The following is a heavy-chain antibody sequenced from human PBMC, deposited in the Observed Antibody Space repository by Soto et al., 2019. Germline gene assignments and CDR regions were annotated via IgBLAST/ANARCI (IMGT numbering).Heavy chain of an antibody. J-gene: IGHJ6*02. CDR2: IIPMFGTA. V-gene: IGHV1-69*13. CDR3: ARHSSLTNYYYYGMDV. D-gene: IGHD6-6*01. CDR1: GGTFSSYA. Sequence: ASVKVSCKASGGTFSSYAISWVRQAPGQGLEWMGGIIPMFGTADYAQRFQGRVTITADESTSPAYMELSSLRSEDTAVYYCARHSSLTNYYYYGMDVWGQGTTVTVSS.